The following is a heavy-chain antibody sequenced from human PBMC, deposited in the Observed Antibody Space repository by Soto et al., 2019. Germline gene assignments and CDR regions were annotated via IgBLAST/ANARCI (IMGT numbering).Heavy chain of an antibody. V-gene: IGHV4-59*08. CDR3: ARHPALWFGELTAPGAFDI. Sequence: SETLCLTCTVSGGSISTYYWSWIRQPPGKGLEWIGFINYSGSTNYNPSLKSRVTISVDTSKNQFSLKLSSVTAADTAVYYCARHPALWFGELTAPGAFDIWGQGTMVTVSS. J-gene: IGHJ3*02. CDR1: GGSISTYY. CDR2: INYSGST. D-gene: IGHD3-10*01.